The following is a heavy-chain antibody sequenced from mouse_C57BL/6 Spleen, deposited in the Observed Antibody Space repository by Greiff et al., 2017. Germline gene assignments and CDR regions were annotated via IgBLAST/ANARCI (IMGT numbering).Heavy chain of an antibody. Sequence: VQLQQPGAELVKPGASVKLSCKASGYTFTSYWMHWVKQRPGQGLEWIGMIHPNSGSTNYNEKFKSKATLTVDKSSSTAYMQLSSLTSEDSAVYYCARACYGNYEGSYYAMDYWGQGTSVTVSS. CDR2: IHPNSGST. D-gene: IGHD2-1*01. J-gene: IGHJ4*01. CDR1: GYTFTSYW. CDR3: ARACYGNYEGSYYAMDY. V-gene: IGHV1-64*01.